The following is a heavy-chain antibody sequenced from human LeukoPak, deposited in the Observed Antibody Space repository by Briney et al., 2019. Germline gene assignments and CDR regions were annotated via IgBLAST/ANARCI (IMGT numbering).Heavy chain of an antibody. V-gene: IGHV3-53*01. Sequence: TGGSLRLSCAASGFSVSTNYMSWVRQAPGKGLEWVSVIHSGGNTFYADSVKGRFTISRDNSKETLYLQMNSLRVEDTAIYYCAREAPYPRIVGGGLRGFDYWGQGTLVTVSS. CDR2: IHSGGNT. J-gene: IGHJ4*02. CDR3: AREAPYPRIVGGGLRGFDY. D-gene: IGHD1-26*01. CDR1: GFSVSTNY.